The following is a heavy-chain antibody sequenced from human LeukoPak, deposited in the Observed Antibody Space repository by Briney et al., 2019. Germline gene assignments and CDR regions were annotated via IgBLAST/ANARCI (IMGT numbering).Heavy chain of an antibody. CDR3: AKSKSATTPKD. V-gene: IGHV3-30*04. J-gene: IGHJ4*02. CDR1: GFTFSSYA. Sequence: GGSLRLSCAASGFTFSSYAMHWVRQAPSKGLEWVAVISYDGSNKYYADSVKGRFTISRDNSKNTLYLQMNSLRAEDTAVYYCAKSKSATTPKDWGQGTLVTVSS. CDR2: ISYDGSNK. D-gene: IGHD1-26*01.